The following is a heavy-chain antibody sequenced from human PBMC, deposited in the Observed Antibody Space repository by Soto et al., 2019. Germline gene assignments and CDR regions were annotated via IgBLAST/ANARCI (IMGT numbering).Heavy chain of an antibody. CDR3: VRAIPAAGWFDP. Sequence: QVQLVQSGAEVKKPGASVKVSCKASGYTFTSYYMHWVRQAPGQGLEWMGIINPSGGSTSYAQKFQGRVTMTRDTSTSTVYMELSSLRSEDTAVYYCVRAIPAAGWFDPWGQGTLVTVSS. J-gene: IGHJ5*02. CDR1: GYTFTSYY. D-gene: IGHD2-2*01. V-gene: IGHV1-46*01. CDR2: INPSGGST.